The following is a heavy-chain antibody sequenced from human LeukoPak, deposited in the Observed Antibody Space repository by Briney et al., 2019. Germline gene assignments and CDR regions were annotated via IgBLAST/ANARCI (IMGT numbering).Heavy chain of an antibody. J-gene: IGHJ4*02. CDR1: GYSFTTYW. CDR3: ARSSGQIAAGL. CDR2: IYPGDSDT. Sequence: GESLQISCKVSGYSFTTYWIGWVRQMPGKGLEWMGIIYPGDSDTKYSPSFQGQVTISADKPISTAYLQWSSLKASDTAMYYCARSSGQIAAGLWGQGTLVTVSS. V-gene: IGHV5-51*04. D-gene: IGHD6-13*01.